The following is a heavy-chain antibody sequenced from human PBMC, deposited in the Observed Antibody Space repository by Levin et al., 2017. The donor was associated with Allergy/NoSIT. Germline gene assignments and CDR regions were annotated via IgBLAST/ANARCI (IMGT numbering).Heavy chain of an antibody. J-gene: IGHJ3*02. CDR1: GFTFSSYA. CDR3: AKVYLLSPSAFDI. D-gene: IGHD2-21*01. V-gene: IGHV3-23*01. CDR2: ISGSGGST. Sequence: LAGGSLRLSCAASGFTFSSYAMSWVRQAPGKGLEWVSAISGSGGSTYYADSVKGRFTISRDNSKNTLYLQMNSLRAEDTAVYYCAKVYLLSPSAFDIWGQGTMVTVSS.